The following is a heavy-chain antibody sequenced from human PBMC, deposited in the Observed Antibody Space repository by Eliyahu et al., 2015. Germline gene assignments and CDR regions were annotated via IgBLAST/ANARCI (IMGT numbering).Heavy chain of an antibody. CDR1: GDSXXSNTAA. Sequence: QVQLQQSGPGLVKPSQTLSLTCAISGDSXXSNTAAWNWIRQSPSRGLEWLGRTYYRSKWYNDYAVSVKGRITINPVTSKNQFSLQLNSVTPEDTAVYYCARRLGGPLWSFDLWGRGTLVTVSS. CDR2: TYYRSKWYN. D-gene: IGHD3-16*01. V-gene: IGHV6-1*01. J-gene: IGHJ2*01. CDR3: ARRLGGPLWSFDL.